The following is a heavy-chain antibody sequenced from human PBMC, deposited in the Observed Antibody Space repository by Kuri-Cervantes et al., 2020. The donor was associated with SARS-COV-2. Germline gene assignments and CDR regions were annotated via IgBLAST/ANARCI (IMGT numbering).Heavy chain of an antibody. CDR1: GFTFSSYA. CDR2: ISGSGGST. Sequence: LSLTCAASGFTFSSYAMSWVRQAPGKGLEWVSAISGSGGSTYYADSVKGRFTISRDNSKNTLYLQMNSLRAEVTAVYYCAKILTPGYCSGGSCYLGDYWGQGTLVTVSS. CDR3: AKILTPGYCSGGSCYLGDY. D-gene: IGHD2-15*01. V-gene: IGHV3-23*01. J-gene: IGHJ4*02.